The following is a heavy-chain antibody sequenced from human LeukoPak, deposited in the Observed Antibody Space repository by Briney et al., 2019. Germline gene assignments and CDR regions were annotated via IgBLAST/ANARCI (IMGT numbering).Heavy chain of an antibody. CDR3: AKDGAYCSSTSCYYAFDI. J-gene: IGHJ3*02. Sequence: PGGSLRLSCAASGFTFSSYAMSWVRQAPGKGLEWVSAISGSGGSTYYADSVKGRFTISRDNSKNTLYLQMNSLRAEDTAVYYCAKDGAYCSSTSCYYAFDIWGHGTMVTVSS. CDR2: ISGSGGST. CDR1: GFTFSSYA. D-gene: IGHD2-2*01. V-gene: IGHV3-23*01.